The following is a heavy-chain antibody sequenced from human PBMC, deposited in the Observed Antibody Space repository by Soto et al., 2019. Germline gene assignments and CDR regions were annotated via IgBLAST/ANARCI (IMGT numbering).Heavy chain of an antibody. CDR3: ARVALGSYFPY. J-gene: IGHJ4*02. V-gene: IGHV4-34*01. CDR1: GGSCSGYY. CDR2: INHSGST. D-gene: IGHD1-26*01. Sequence: SETLSLTCAVDGGSCSGYYWSWSRQPPGKGLEWIGGINHSGSTNYNPSLKSRVTISVDTSKNQFSLKLSSVTAADTAVYYCARVALGSYFPYWGQGTLVTVSS.